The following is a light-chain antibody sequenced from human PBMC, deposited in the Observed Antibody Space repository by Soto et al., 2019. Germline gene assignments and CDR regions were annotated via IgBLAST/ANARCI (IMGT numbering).Light chain of an antibody. J-gene: IGKJ4*01. CDR1: QSVSSY. CDR3: QQRSNWPLLT. CDR2: DAS. Sequence: EIVLTQSPATLSLSPGERATLSCRASQSVSSYLAWYQQKPGQAPRLLIYDASNRATGIPARFSGSGSGTDFTLTISSLEPEDFAVYYSQQRSNWPLLTFGGGTKVEMK. V-gene: IGKV3-11*01.